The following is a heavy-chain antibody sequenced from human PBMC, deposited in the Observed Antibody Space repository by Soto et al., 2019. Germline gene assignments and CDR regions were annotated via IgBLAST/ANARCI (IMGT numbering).Heavy chain of an antibody. CDR1: GGSISSYY. V-gene: IGHV4-59*01. J-gene: IGHJ4*02. CDR3: ARDSKRGYSGYDKLDY. D-gene: IGHD5-12*01. CDR2: IYYSGST. Sequence: QVQLQESGPGLVKPSETLSLTCTVSGGSISSYYWTWIRQPPGKGLEWIGYIYYSGSTNYNPSLKSRVTISVDTSKNQFSLKLSSVTAADTAVYYCARDSKRGYSGYDKLDYWGQETLVTVSS.